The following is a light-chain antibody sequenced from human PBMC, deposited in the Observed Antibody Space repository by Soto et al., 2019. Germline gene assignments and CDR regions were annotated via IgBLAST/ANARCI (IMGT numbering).Light chain of an antibody. CDR2: DDN. J-gene: IGLJ3*02. CDR1: SSDVGSYNL. CDR3: CSYAGTSTV. Sequence: QSALTQPASVSGSPGQSITISCTGNSSDVGSYNLVSWYQQHPGKAPTRIIYDDNKRRSGVSNLFSGYKSGNTASLTISGLQAEDEADYYCCSYAGTSTVFGGGTKLTVL. V-gene: IGLV2-23*01.